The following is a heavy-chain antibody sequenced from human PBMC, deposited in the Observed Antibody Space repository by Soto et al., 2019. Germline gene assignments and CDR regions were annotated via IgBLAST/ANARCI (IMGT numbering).Heavy chain of an antibody. D-gene: IGHD6-6*01. V-gene: IGHV3-23*01. CDR3: AKGLFAARQSSSYYMDV. J-gene: IGHJ6*03. CDR1: GFTFSSYA. Sequence: EVQLLESGGGLVQPGGSLRLSCAASGFTFSSYAMSWVRQAPGKGLEWVSAISASGGSTYYAYSVKGRFTISRDNSRKTLYLQMNSLRAEDTAIYYCAKGLFAARQSSSYYMDVWGNGTPVTVSS. CDR2: ISASGGST.